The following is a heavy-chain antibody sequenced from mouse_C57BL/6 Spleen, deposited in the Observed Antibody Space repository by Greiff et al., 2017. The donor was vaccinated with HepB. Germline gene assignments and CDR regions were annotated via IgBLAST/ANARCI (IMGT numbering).Heavy chain of an antibody. V-gene: IGHV1-18*01. Sequence: EVQLQQSGLELVKPGASVKIPCKASGYTFTDYNMDWVKQSHGKSLEWTGDINPNNGGTIYNQKFKGKATLTVDKSSSTAYMELRSLTSEDTAVYYCARDYGSSYGAWFAYWGQGTLVTVSA. CDR2: INPNNGGT. CDR1: GYTFTDYN. CDR3: ARDYGSSYGAWFAY. J-gene: IGHJ3*01. D-gene: IGHD1-1*01.